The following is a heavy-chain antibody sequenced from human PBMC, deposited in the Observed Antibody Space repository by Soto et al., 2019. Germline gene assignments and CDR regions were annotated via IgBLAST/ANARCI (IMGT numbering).Heavy chain of an antibody. CDR2: IKSKTDGGTT. V-gene: IGHV3-15*07. J-gene: IGHJ6*02. D-gene: IGHD2-2*01. Sequence: PGGSLRLSCAASGFTFSNAWMNWVRQAPGKGLEWVGRIKSKTDGGTTDYAAPVKGRFTISRDDSKNTLYLQMNSLKTEDTAVYYCTTGSDCSSTSCYETYYYYGMDVWGQGTTVTVSS. CDR1: GFTFSNAW. CDR3: TTGSDCSSTSCYETYYYYGMDV.